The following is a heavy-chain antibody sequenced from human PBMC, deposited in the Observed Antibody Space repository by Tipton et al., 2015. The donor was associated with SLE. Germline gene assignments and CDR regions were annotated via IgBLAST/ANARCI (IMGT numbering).Heavy chain of an antibody. V-gene: IGHV4-59*01. D-gene: IGHD2-15*01. CDR3: ERDRYCGAGSCFDWYFDL. CDR1: GGSISGYY. Sequence: LRLSCTVSGGSISGYYWSWVRQPPGQGLEWIGYIHYRGSTNYNPSLKSRVTISLDTSENQFSLKLSSVTTADTAVYYCERDRYCGAGSCFDWYFDLWGRGTLVTVSS. J-gene: IGHJ2*01. CDR2: IHYRGST.